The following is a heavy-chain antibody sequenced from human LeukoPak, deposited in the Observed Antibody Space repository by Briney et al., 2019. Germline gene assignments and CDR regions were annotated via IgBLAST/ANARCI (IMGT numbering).Heavy chain of an antibody. V-gene: IGHV3-9*01. CDR1: GFTFDDYA. CDR2: ISYNSGSI. Sequence: GGSLRLSCAASGFTFDDYAMHWVRQAPGKGLEWVSGISYNSGSIGYADSAKGRFTMSRDNAKNSLYLQMNSLRAEDTALYYCAKSSGYTYGSIDYWGQGTLVTVSS. CDR3: AKSSGYTYGSIDY. D-gene: IGHD5-18*01. J-gene: IGHJ4*02.